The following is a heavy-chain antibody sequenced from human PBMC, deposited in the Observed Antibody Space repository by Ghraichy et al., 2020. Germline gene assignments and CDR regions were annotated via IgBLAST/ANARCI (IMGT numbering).Heavy chain of an antibody. V-gene: IGHV1-2*02. CDR2: INPNNGGT. CDR1: GYTFTAYY. Sequence: ASVKVSCKTSGYTFTAYYMHWVRQAPGQGLEWMGWINPNNGGTNYAQKFQGRVTLTRDTSISAAYMDLSSLKSDDTAMYYCARDGRGGRGWSDYWCMGTLVTVAP. CDR3: ARDGRGGRGWSDY. J-gene: IGHJ4*02. D-gene: IGHD6-19*01.